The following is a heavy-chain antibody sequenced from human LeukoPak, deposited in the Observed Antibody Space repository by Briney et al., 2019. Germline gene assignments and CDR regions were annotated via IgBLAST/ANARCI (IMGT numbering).Heavy chain of an antibody. CDR2: ITSSGTTT. CDR3: ARGAKLRYFDWLFM. Sequence: GGSLRLSCVASGFTFSSYAMSWVRQVPGKGLEWVSGITSSGTTTFYADSVKGRFTISRDNSKNTLYLQMNSLRAEDTAVYYCARGAKLRYFDWLFMWGQGTLVTVSS. V-gene: IGHV3-23*01. CDR1: GFTFSSYA. J-gene: IGHJ4*02. D-gene: IGHD3-9*01.